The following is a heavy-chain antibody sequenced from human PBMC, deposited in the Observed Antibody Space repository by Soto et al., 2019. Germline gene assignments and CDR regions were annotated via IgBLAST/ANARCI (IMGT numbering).Heavy chain of an antibody. CDR1: GFTFSSYA. CDR2: ISGSGDST. D-gene: IGHD3-22*01. V-gene: IGHV3-23*01. Sequence: EVQLLESGGGLVQPGGSLRLSCAASGFTFSSYAMSWVRQAPGKGLEWVSGISGSGDSTYYADSVKGRFTISRDNSKNTLYLQMNSLRAEDTAVYYCANVCYQSLTVVEGFDSWGQGTLVTVSS. CDR3: ANVCYQSLTVVEGFDS. J-gene: IGHJ4*02.